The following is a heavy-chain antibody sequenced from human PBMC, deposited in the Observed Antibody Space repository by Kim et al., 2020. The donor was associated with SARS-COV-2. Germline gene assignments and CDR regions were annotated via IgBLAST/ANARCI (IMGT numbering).Heavy chain of an antibody. CDR2: GTTT. D-gene: IGHD3-10*01. Sequence: GTTTVYADSVKGRVNISRDNAKNGWYLQMNSLRDEDTAMYYCGKYSGGIYWGQGTRVTVSS. V-gene: IGHV3-74*01. J-gene: IGHJ4*02. CDR3: GKYSGGIY.